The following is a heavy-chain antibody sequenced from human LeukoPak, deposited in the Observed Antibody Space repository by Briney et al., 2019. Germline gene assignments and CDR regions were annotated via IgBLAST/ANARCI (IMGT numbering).Heavy chain of an antibody. Sequence: VASVKVSCKASGYTFTSYGISWVRQAPGQGLEWMGWISAYNGNTSYAQKLQGRVTMTTDTSTSTAYMELRSLRSDDTAVYYCARARAAGTPTLFDYWGQGTLVTVSS. V-gene: IGHV1-18*04. D-gene: IGHD6-13*01. CDR2: ISAYNGNT. J-gene: IGHJ4*02. CDR1: GYTFTSYG. CDR3: ARARAAGTPTLFDY.